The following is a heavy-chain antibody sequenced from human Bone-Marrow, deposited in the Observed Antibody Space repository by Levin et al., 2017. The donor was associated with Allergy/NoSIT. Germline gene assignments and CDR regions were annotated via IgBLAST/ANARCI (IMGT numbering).Heavy chain of an antibody. Sequence: LSLTCAASGFTVSFSYMSWVRQAPGKGLEWVSTIYGGGNTYYADSVKGRFTISRDNSSNTLYLRMNALRAGDTAVYFCARGDVYLDYWGQGTLVTVSS. V-gene: IGHV3-53*01. CDR1: GFTVSFSY. CDR2: IYGGGNT. J-gene: IGHJ4*02. CDR3: ARGDVYLDY. D-gene: IGHD3-16*01.